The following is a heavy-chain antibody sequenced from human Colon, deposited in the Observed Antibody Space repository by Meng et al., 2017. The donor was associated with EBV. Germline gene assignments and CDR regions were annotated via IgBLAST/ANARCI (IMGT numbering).Heavy chain of an antibody. V-gene: IGHV4-4*02. Sequence: VQPQCPAHGLVTPSGPLSLNCAVSGASMSSSTWWSWVRQPPGKGLEWIGEIYHSGSTTYNPSLKSRVTISVDKSKNQFSLNLSSVTAADTAVYYCARVGQWLPIDYWGQGTLVTVSS. CDR3: ARVGQWLPIDY. J-gene: IGHJ4*02. CDR2: IYHSGST. CDR1: GASMSSSTW. D-gene: IGHD6-19*01.